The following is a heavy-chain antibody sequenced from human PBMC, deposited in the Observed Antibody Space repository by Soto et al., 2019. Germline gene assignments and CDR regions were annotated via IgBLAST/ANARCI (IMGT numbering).Heavy chain of an antibody. CDR3: AKDHYYDSSGLDY. V-gene: IGHV3-30*18. CDR2: ISYDGSNK. Sequence: GGSLRLSCAASGFTFSSYGMHWVRQAPGKGLEWVAVISYDGSNKYYADSVKGRFTISRDNSKNTLYLQMNSLRAEDTAVYYCAKDHYYDSSGLDYWGQGTLVTGSS. J-gene: IGHJ4*02. D-gene: IGHD3-22*01. CDR1: GFTFSSYG.